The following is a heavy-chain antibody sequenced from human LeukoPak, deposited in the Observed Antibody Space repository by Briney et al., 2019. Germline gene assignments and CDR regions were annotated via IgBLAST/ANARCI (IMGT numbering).Heavy chain of an antibody. V-gene: IGHV4-39*01. Sequence: SETLSLTCTVSGGSISSSSYYWGWIRQPPGKGLGWIGSIYYSGSTYYNPSLKSRVTISVDTSKNQFSLKLSSVTAADTAVYYCARSSGCYDFDYWGQGTLVTVSS. CDR2: IYYSGST. CDR3: ARSSGCYDFDY. D-gene: IGHD6-19*01. J-gene: IGHJ4*02. CDR1: GGSISSSSYY.